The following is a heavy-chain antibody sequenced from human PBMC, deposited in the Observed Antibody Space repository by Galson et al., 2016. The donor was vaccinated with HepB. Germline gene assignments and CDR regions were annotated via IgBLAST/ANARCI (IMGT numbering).Heavy chain of an antibody. CDR1: GFTFSSYA. CDR3: AGGYYGSGSYYAY. Sequence: SLRLSCAASGFTFSSYAMSWVRQAPGKGLEWVSVISNSGGSTYYADSVKGRFNISRDNSKNTLYLQMNSLRAEDTAVYYCAGGYYGSGSYYAYWGQGTLVTVSS. CDR2: ISNSGGST. V-gene: IGHV3-23*01. D-gene: IGHD3-10*01. J-gene: IGHJ4*02.